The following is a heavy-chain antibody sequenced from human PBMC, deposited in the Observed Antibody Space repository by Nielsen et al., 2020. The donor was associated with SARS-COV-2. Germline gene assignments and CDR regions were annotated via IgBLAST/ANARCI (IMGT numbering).Heavy chain of an antibody. D-gene: IGHD3-16*01. CDR1: GGSISSGGYS. V-gene: IGHV4-30-2*01. J-gene: IGHJ3*02. CDR3: ARGGRITFGGADDAFDI. Sequence: SETLSLTCAVSGGSISSGGYSWSWIRQPPGKGLELIGYIYHSGRTYYNPSLKSRVTISVDRSKNQFSLKLSSVTAADTAVYYCARGGRITFGGADDAFDIWGQGTMVTVSS. CDR2: IYHSGRT.